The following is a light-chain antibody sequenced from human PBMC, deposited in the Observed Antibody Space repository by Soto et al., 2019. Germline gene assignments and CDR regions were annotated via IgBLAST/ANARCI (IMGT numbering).Light chain of an antibody. CDR3: CSFGGKNIYV. J-gene: IGLJ1*01. V-gene: IGLV1-40*01. Sequence: QSVLTQPPSVSGAPGQRVTISCTGSSSNIGAGYDVNWYQQLPGTAPKLLIFGDSNRPSGVPDRFSGSKSGTSASLAITGLQADDEADYYCCSFGGKNIYVFGTGTKLTVL. CDR1: SSNIGAGYD. CDR2: GDS.